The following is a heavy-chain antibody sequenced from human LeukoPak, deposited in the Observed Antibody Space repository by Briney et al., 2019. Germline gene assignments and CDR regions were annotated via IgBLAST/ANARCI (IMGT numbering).Heavy chain of an antibody. J-gene: IGHJ4*02. CDR1: GYTFTGYY. D-gene: IGHD3-3*01. Sequence: ASVKVSCKASGYTFTGYYMHWVRQAPGQGLEWMGWINPNSGGTNYAQKFQGRVTMTRDTPISTAYMELSRLGSDDTAVYYCARDLDFWSGYADYWGQGTLVTVSS. CDR3: ARDLDFWSGYADY. CDR2: INPNSGGT. V-gene: IGHV1-2*02.